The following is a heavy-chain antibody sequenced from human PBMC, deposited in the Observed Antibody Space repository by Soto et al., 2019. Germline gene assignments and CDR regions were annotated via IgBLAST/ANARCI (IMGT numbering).Heavy chain of an antibody. Sequence: EVQLLESGGGLVQPGGSLRLSCAASGFTFSSYVMNWVRQAPGKGLEWVSTISNSGENTYNADSVKGRFTISRDNPKNSLYLQMNSLRVDDTAVYYCAKMSSSGGGRFDYWGQGTLVTVSS. D-gene: IGHD6-19*01. V-gene: IGHV3-23*01. J-gene: IGHJ4*02. CDR1: GFTFSSYV. CDR3: AKMSSSGGGRFDY. CDR2: ISNSGENT.